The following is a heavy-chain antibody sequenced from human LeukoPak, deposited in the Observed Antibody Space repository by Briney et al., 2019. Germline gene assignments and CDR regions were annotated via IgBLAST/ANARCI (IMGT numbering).Heavy chain of an antibody. D-gene: IGHD1-7*01. V-gene: IGHV3-7*05. Sequence: GRSLSHSCAASGFTFSSYWMSWVRQAPGKGLEWVANIKQDGSEKYYVDSVKGRFTISRDNAKNSLYLQMNSLRAEDTAVYYCARVRNGTYVSAFAVGDQETMVTVSS. CDR1: GFTFSSYW. J-gene: IGHJ3*01. CDR2: IKQDGSEK. CDR3: ARVRNGTYVSAFAV.